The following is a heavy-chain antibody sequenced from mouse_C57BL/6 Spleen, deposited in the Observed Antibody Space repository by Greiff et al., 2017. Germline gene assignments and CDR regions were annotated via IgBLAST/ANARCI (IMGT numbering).Heavy chain of an antibody. Sequence: VQLQQSGPELVKPGASVKISCKASGYTFTDYYMNWVKQSHGKRLEWIGDITPNNGGTSSNQQFKGKATLTVDKSSSTAYMELRSLTSEDSAVYYCARSRNYYVDYWGQGTTLTVSS. CDR1: GYTFTDYY. V-gene: IGHV1-26*01. CDR3: ARSRNYYVDY. J-gene: IGHJ2*01. CDR2: ITPNNGGT.